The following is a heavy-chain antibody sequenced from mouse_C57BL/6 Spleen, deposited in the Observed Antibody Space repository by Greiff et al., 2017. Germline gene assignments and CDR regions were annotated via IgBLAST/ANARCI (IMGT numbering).Heavy chain of an antibody. Sequence: QVHVKQSGAELAKPGASVKLSCKASGYTFTSYWMHWVKQRPGQGLEWIGYINPSSGYTKYNQKFKDKATLTADKSSSTAYMQLSSLTYEDSAVYYCARGGSSPYWYFDVWGTGTTVTVSS. V-gene: IGHV1-7*01. J-gene: IGHJ1*03. CDR1: GYTFTSYW. D-gene: IGHD1-1*01. CDR3: ARGGSSPYWYFDV. CDR2: INPSSGYT.